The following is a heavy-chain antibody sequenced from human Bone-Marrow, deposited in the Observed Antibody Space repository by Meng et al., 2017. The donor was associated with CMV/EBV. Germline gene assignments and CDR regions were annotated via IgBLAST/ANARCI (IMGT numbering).Heavy chain of an antibody. V-gene: IGHV5-51*01. Sequence: FTSYWIGWVRQRPGKGLEWMGIIYPGDSDTRYSPSFQGQVTISADKSISTAYLQWSSLKASDTAMYYCAGHLMSGDIVVVPAAGFDYWGQGTLVTVSS. J-gene: IGHJ4*02. CDR2: IYPGDSDT. CDR3: AGHLMSGDIVVVPAAGFDY. CDR1: FTSYW. D-gene: IGHD2-2*01.